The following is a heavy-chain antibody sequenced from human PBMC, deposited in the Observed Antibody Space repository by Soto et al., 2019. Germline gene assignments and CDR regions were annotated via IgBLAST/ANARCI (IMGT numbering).Heavy chain of an antibody. V-gene: IGHV3-30*18. Sequence: QVQLVESGGGVVQPGRSLRLSCAASGFTFSSYAMHWVRQSPGKVLEWVAVISYDGSDKYYADSVKGRFTISRDNSKNTLHLQMNSLRADDTAVYYCAKALGELATERYDYWGQGTLITVSS. D-gene: IGHD3-16*01. CDR3: AKALGELATERYDY. J-gene: IGHJ4*02. CDR2: ISYDGSDK. CDR1: GFTFSSYA.